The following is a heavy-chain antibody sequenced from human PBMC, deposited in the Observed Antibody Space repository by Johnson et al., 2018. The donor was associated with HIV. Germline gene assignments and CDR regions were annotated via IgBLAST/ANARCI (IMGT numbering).Heavy chain of an antibody. CDR1: GFTFSSYG. Sequence: QVQLVESGGGVVQPGRSLRLSCAASGFTFSSYGMHWVRQAPGKGLEWVAVIRSDGSTKYYADSGKGRFTISRDNAKNSLYLQMNSLRAEDTALYYCVRGGLGYQNIHDALDIWGQGTMVTVSS. D-gene: IGHD2-2*01. J-gene: IGHJ3*02. CDR2: IRSDGSTK. CDR3: VRGGLGYQNIHDALDI. V-gene: IGHV3-33*01.